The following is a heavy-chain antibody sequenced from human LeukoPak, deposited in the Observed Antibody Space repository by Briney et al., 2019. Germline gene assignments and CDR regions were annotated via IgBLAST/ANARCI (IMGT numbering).Heavy chain of an antibody. Sequence: GGSLRLSCAASGFTFSSYAMHWVRQAPGKGLEWVAVISYDGSNKYYADSVKGRFTTSRDNSKNTLYLQMNSLRAEDTAVYCCASGYCSSTSCLPQLDYWGQGTLVTVSS. CDR1: GFTFSSYA. CDR2: ISYDGSNK. J-gene: IGHJ4*02. CDR3: ASGYCSSTSCLPQLDY. D-gene: IGHD2-2*03. V-gene: IGHV3-30*04.